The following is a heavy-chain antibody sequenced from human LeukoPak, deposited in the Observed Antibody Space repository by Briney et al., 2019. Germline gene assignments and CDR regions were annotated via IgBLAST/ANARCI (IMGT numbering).Heavy chain of an antibody. V-gene: IGHV4-4*07. J-gene: IGHJ6*03. CDR3: ARDRFLTGDSDYYYYMDV. CDR2: IYTSGST. Sequence: PSETPSLTCTVSGGSISSYYWSWIRQPAGKGLEWIGRIYTSGSTNYNPSLKSRVTMSVDTSKNQFSLKLSSVTAADTAVDYCARDRFLTGDSDYYYYMDVWGKGTTVTVSS. D-gene: IGHD7-27*01. CDR1: GGSISSYY.